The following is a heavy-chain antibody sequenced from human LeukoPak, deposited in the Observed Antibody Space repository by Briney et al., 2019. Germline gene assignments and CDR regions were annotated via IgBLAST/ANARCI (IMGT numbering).Heavy chain of an antibody. Sequence: SVKVSCKASGYTFTSYGISWVRQAPGQGLEWMGRIIPILGIANYAQKFQGRVTITADKSTSTAYMELSNLRSEDTAVYYCARSGSYIPYFDYWGQGTLVTVSS. CDR2: IIPILGIA. D-gene: IGHD3-10*01. V-gene: IGHV1-69*04. CDR1: GYTFTSYG. J-gene: IGHJ4*02. CDR3: ARSGSYIPYFDY.